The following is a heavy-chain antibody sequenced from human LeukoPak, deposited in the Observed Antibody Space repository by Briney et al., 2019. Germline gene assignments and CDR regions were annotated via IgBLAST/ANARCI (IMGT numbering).Heavy chain of an antibody. D-gene: IGHD3-22*01. V-gene: IGHV4-38-2*01. J-gene: IGHJ4*02. CDR1: GYSISSGYY. CDR3: ARLIGYYDSSGYSEPNDY. Sequence: SETLSHTCAVSGYSISSGYYWGWIRQPPGKGLEWIGSIYHSGSTYYNPSLKSRVTISVDTSKNQFSLKLSSVTAADTAVYYCARLIGYYDSSGYSEPNDYWGQGTLVTVSS. CDR2: IYHSGST.